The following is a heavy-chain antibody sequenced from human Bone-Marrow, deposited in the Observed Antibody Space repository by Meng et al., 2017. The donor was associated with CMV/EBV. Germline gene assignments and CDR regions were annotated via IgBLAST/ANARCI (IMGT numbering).Heavy chain of an antibody. CDR2: IKQDGSEK. CDR3: ARVATWIQLYYYYGMDV. CDR1: GFTFSSYW. Sequence: GGSLRLSCAASGFTFSSYWMSWVRQAPGKGLEWVANIKQDGSEKYYVDSVKGRFTISRDNAKNSLYLQMNSLRAEDTAVYYCARVATWIQLYYYYGMDVWGQGTTVTVSS. D-gene: IGHD5-18*01. J-gene: IGHJ6*02. V-gene: IGHV3-7*01.